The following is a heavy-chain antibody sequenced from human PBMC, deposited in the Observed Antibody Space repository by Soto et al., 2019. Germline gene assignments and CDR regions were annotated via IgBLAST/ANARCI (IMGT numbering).Heavy chain of an antibody. D-gene: IGHD2-8*01. CDR2: FDPEDGET. Sequence: ASVQVSFKVSGYTLTELSMQWVRQAPGKGLELMGGFDPEDGETIYAQKFQGRVTMTEDTSTDTAYMELSSLRSEDTAVYYCASNGGYCTNGVCLNYYYGMDVWGQGTTVTVSS. CDR1: GYTLTELS. V-gene: IGHV1-24*01. CDR3: ASNGGYCTNGVCLNYYYGMDV. J-gene: IGHJ6*02.